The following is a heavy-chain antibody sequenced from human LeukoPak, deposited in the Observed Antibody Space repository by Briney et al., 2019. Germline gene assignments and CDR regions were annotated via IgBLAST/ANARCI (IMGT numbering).Heavy chain of an antibody. D-gene: IGHD3-10*01. CDR1: GFTFSSYS. CDR3: ARDRRAGSSLYYGSGTYRWFHP. CDR2: ISSSSSPI. V-gene: IGHV3-48*01. Sequence: PGGSLRLSCAASGFTFSSYSMDWVRQAPGKGLEWVSYISSSSSPIYYADSVKGRFAISRDNSKNTLYLQMNSLRAEDTAVYYCARDRRAGSSLYYGSGTYRWFHPWAQGTLVTVSS. J-gene: IGHJ5*02.